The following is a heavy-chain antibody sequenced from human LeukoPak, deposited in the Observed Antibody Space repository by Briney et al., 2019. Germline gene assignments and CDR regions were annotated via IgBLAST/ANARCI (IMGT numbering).Heavy chain of an antibody. Sequence: SETLSLTCTVSGGSVSSGSYYWSWIRQPPGTGLEWIGYIYYSGSTNYSPSLKSRVTISVDTSKNQFSLKLSSVTAADTAVYYCARYYYDSSGSFDYWGQGTLVTVSS. J-gene: IGHJ4*02. D-gene: IGHD3-22*01. CDR1: GGSVSSGSYY. V-gene: IGHV4-61*01. CDR3: ARYYYDSSGSFDY. CDR2: IYYSGST.